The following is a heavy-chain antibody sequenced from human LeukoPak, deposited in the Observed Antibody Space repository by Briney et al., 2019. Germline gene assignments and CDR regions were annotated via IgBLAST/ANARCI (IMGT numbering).Heavy chain of an antibody. CDR1: GFTFDDFG. V-gene: IGHV3-20*04. CDR3: ARRVDGSGRYRGYYYYYMDV. Sequence: GGSLRLSCAASGFTFDDFGMSWVRQAPGKGLGWVSGINWNGASTGYVDSVKGRFTISRDNAKNSLYLQMNSLRAEATALYYCARRVDGSGRYRGYYYYYMDVWGKGTTVTVSS. CDR2: INWNGAST. J-gene: IGHJ6*03. D-gene: IGHD3-10*01.